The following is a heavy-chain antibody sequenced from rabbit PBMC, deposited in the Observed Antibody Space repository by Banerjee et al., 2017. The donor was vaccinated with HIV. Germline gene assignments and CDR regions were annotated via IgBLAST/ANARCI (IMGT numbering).Heavy chain of an antibody. D-gene: IGHD8-1*01. V-gene: IGHV1S45*01. Sequence: QEQLVESGGGLVQPEGSLTLTCKASGSDISSNAMCWVRQAPGKGLEWIACINTSSGNTVYATWAKGRFTISKTSSTTVTLQMTSLTAADTATYFCARGAGGGYGRTRLDLWGQGTLVTVS. CDR1: GSDISSNA. J-gene: IGHJ3*01. CDR2: INTSSGNT. CDR3: ARGAGGGYGRTRLDL.